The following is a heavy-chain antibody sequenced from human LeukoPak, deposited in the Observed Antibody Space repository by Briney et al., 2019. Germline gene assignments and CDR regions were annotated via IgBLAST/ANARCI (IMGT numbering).Heavy chain of an antibody. CDR1: GGTFSSYA. D-gene: IGHD3-10*01. V-gene: IGHV1-69*05. CDR3: ARGRRRFDGSGSYDGWFDP. J-gene: IGHJ5*02. CDR2: IIPIFGTA. Sequence: SVKVSCKASGGTFSSYAISWVRQAPGQGLEWMGRIIPIFGTANYAQEFQGRVTITTDESTSTAYMELSSLRSEDTAVYYCARGRRRFDGSGSYDGWFDPWGQGTLVTVSS.